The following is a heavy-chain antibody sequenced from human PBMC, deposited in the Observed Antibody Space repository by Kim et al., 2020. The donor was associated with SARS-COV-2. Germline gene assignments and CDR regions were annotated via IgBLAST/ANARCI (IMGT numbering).Heavy chain of an antibody. V-gene: IGHV1-24*01. CDR1: GYTLTELS. J-gene: IGHJ6*02. Sequence: ASVKVSCKVSGYTLTELSMHWVRQAPGKGLEWMGGFDPEDGETIYAQKFQGRVTMTEDTSTDTAYMELSSLRSEDTAVYYCATAIREDSSGYGTYYYYYGMDVWGQGTTVTVSS. CDR2: FDPEDGET. D-gene: IGHD3-22*01. CDR3: ATAIREDSSGYGTYYYYYGMDV.